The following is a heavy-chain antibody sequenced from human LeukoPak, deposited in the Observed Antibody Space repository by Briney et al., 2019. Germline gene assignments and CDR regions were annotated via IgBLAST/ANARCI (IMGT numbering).Heavy chain of an antibody. CDR1: GYTFTNFG. D-gene: IGHD5-12*01. Sequence: ASVKVSCKASGYTFTNFGISWVRQAPGQGLEWMGWITPYNGNTNYAQKLQGRVTMTTDTSTSTAYMELRSLRSDDTAVYYCARAIVATNYYYYYMDVWGKGTTVTVSS. V-gene: IGHV1-18*01. CDR3: ARAIVATNYYYYYMDV. J-gene: IGHJ6*03. CDR2: ITPYNGNT.